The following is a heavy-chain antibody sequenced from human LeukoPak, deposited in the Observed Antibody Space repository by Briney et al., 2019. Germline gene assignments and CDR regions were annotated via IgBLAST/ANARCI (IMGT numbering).Heavy chain of an antibody. D-gene: IGHD2-8*01. V-gene: IGHV4-31*03. CDR3: SRENGAFSPFGY. CDR1: GGSISSGGYY. CDR2: IYYSGST. J-gene: IGHJ4*02. Sequence: SQTLSLTCTVSGGSISSGGYYWSWIRQHPGKGLEWIGYIYYSGSTYYNPSLKSRVTISVDTSKNQFSLKLSSVTAADTAVYYCSRENGAFSPFGYWGQGTLVTVPS.